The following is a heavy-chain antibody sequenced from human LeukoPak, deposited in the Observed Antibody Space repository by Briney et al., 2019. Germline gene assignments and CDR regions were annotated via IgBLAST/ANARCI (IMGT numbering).Heavy chain of an antibody. CDR1: GFTFSSYC. CDR2: ISSSSSYI. CDR3: ARVTRWYYFDY. D-gene: IGHD6-13*01. J-gene: IGHJ4*02. V-gene: IGHV3-21*01. Sequence: PGGSLRLSCAASGFTFSSYCMNWVRQAPGKGLEWVSSISSSSSYIYYADSVKGRFTISRDNDKNSLYLQMNSLRAEDKAVYYCARVTRWYYFDYWGQGKLVTVSS.